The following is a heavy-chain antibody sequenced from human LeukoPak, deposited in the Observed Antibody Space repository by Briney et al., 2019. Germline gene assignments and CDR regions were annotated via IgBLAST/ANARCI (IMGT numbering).Heavy chain of an antibody. CDR3: ARAVPGIAAAGAVDY. J-gene: IGHJ4*02. CDR2: IYCSGST. Sequence: SETLSLTCTVSGGSISSYYWSWIRQPPGKGLEWIGYIYCSGSTNYNPSLKSRVTISVDTSKNQFSLKLSSVTAADTAVYYCARAVPGIAAAGAVDYWGQGTLVTVSS. V-gene: IGHV4-59*01. D-gene: IGHD6-13*01. CDR1: GGSISSYY.